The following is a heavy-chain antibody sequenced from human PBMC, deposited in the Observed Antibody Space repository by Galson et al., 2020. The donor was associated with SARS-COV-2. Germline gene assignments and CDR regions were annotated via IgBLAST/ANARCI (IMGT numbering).Heavy chain of an antibody. Sequence: QAGGSLRLSCAASGFTFTDYWMSWVRQAPGKGLEWVANIHQSGGEKYYADSVKGRFTISRDNAKNSLFLHMDILTGEDTATYYCARERPAFWYFDVWGRGSSVTVSS. CDR3: ARERPAFWYFDV. CDR2: IHQSGGEK. CDR1: GFTFTDYW. J-gene: IGHJ2*01. V-gene: IGHV3-7*03.